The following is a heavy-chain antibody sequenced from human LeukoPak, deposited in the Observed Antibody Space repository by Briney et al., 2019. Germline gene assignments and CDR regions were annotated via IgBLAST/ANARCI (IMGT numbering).Heavy chain of an antibody. J-gene: IGHJ4*01. CDR1: GFTVRSNY. CDR3: ARGSYGSLY. CDR2: LYSGGST. Sequence: PGGSLRVSCAASGFTVRSNYMSWVRQAPGRGLEWVSLLYSGGSTYHVDSVKGRFTISRDNSKDTLYLQMNSLRAEDTAVYYCARGSYGSLYWGQGTLVTVSS. V-gene: IGHV3-66*01. D-gene: IGHD5-18*01.